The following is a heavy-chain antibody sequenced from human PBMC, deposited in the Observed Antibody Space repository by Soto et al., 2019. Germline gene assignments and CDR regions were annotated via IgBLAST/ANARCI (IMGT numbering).Heavy chain of an antibody. CDR1: GFGVGFTT. V-gene: IGHV3-53*02. D-gene: IGHD6-19*01. Sequence: EVQLVETGGDLIQPGGSLRLSGAALGFGVGFTTMGGARQAPGKGLEWVSIINADGSSYYADSVKGRFTISRDNSKNTVDLQMNSLRAEDTAVYYCASIAVAEGFDPWGQGTLVTVSS. J-gene: IGHJ5*02. CDR2: INADGSS. CDR3: ASIAVAEGFDP.